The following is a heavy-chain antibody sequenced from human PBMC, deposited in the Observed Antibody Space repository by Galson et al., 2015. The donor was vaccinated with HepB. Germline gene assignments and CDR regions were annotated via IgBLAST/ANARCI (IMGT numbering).Heavy chain of an antibody. D-gene: IGHD3-22*01. CDR2: IYPGDSDT. CDR3: VRVGMIATRAEEIDY. V-gene: IGHV5-51*03. Sequence: QSGAEVKKPGESLKISCKGSGYSFTSYWIGWVRQMPGKGLEWMGIIYPGDSDTKYSPSFQGRVTISADESINTAYLQWRSLRTSDTAIYYCVRVGMIATRAEEIDYWGQGTLVTVSS. J-gene: IGHJ4*02. CDR1: GYSFTSYW.